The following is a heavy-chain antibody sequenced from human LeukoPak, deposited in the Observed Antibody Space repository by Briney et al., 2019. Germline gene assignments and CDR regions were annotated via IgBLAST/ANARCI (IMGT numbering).Heavy chain of an antibody. CDR1: GGSFSGYY. Sequence: LSLTCAVYGGSFSGYYWSWIRQAPGKGLEWVSYISSSGSTIYYADSAKGRFTISRDNAKNSLYLQMNSLRAEDTAVYYCARDSYSSSWYEFGYYYYYMDVWGKGTTVTVSS. D-gene: IGHD6-13*01. V-gene: IGHV3-11*04. J-gene: IGHJ6*03. CDR2: ISSSGSTI. CDR3: ARDSYSSSWYEFGYYYYYMDV.